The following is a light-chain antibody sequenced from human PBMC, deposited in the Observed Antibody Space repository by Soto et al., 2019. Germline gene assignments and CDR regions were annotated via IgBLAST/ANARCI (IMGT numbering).Light chain of an antibody. CDR1: SSDVGGYNY. J-gene: IGLJ1*01. Sequence: QSALTQPPSASGSPGQSVTISCTGTSSDVGGYNYVSWYQQHPGEAPKLMIYEVSKRPSGVPNRFSGSKSGNTASLTLSGLQAEDESDYYCLSYAGGYKLVFGRGTKVTVL. CDR3: LSYAGGYKLV. V-gene: IGLV2-8*01. CDR2: EVS.